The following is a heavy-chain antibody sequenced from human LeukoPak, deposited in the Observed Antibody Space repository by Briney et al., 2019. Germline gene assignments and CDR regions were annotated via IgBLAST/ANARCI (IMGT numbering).Heavy chain of an antibody. J-gene: IGHJ4*02. Sequence: GGSLRLSCAASGFTFRGSGMHWVRQAPGKGLEWVAFIWSDGSNKYYTDSVKGRFTISRDNSKNTVYLQMNSLRAEDTAVYYCAKDWGTTGTPGWMFDYWGQGTPVTVSS. CDR3: AKDWGTTGTPGWMFDY. CDR2: IWSDGSNK. CDR1: GFTFRGSG. V-gene: IGHV3-30*02. D-gene: IGHD1-1*01.